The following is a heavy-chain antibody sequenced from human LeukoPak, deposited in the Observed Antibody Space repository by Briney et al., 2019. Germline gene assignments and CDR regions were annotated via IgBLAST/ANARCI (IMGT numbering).Heavy chain of an antibody. CDR3: TRAPRKAWFDP. Sequence: SETLSLTCTVSSGSITSDSYSWSWIRQPAGKGLEWIGHIYTSGSTDYNPSLKSRVTMSVDTSRNQFSLRLTSVTAADTAVYYCTRAPRKAWFDPWGQGTLVTVSS. CDR2: IYTSGST. D-gene: IGHD1-14*01. J-gene: IGHJ5*02. CDR1: SGSITSDSYS. V-gene: IGHV4-61*09.